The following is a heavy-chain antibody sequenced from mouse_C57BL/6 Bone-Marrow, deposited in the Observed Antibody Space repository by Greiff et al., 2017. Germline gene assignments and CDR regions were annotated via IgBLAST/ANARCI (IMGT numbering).Heavy chain of an antibody. V-gene: IGHV1-81*01. J-gene: IGHJ2*01. Sequence: VQLQQSGAELARPGASVKLSCKASGYTFTSYGISWVKQRTGQGLEWIGEIYPRSGSTYYNEKFKGKATLTADKSSSTAYMELRSLTSEDSAVYFCASSNWDGFYYFDYWGQGTTLTVSS. CDR1: GYTFTSYG. D-gene: IGHD4-1*01. CDR2: IYPRSGST. CDR3: ASSNWDGFYYFDY.